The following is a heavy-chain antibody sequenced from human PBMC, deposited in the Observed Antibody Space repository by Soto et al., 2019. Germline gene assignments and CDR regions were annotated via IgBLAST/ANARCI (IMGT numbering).Heavy chain of an antibody. CDR2: INSDGSST. D-gene: IGHD3-22*01. J-gene: IGHJ4*02. Sequence: GGSLRLSCAASGFTFSSYWMHWVRQAPGKGLVWVSRINSDGSSTSYADSVKGRFTISRDNAKNTLYLQMNSLRAEDTAVYYCARVGSSGYYRYYFDHWGQGTLVTVSS. CDR1: GFTFSSYW. CDR3: ARVGSSGYYRYYFDH. V-gene: IGHV3-74*01.